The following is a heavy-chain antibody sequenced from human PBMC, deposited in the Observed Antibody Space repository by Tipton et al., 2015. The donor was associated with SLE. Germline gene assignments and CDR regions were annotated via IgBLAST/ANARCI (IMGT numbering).Heavy chain of an antibody. CDR2: VFRGGST. V-gene: IGHV4-34*12. CDR3: ARHLGVIVAFEV. Sequence: TLSLTCSVYGDSLSGQYWSWLRQPPGKGLEWIGEVFRGGSTNYNPSLKSRVTISVDKPENHFSLRLSAVTAADTAVYYCARHLGVIVAFEVWGQGTVLTVSS. CDR1: GDSLSGQY. J-gene: IGHJ3*01. D-gene: IGHD3-10*01.